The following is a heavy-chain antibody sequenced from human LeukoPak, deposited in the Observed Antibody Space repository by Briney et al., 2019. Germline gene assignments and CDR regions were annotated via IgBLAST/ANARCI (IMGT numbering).Heavy chain of an antibody. CDR2: INHSGST. Sequence: SETLSLTCAVYGGSFSGYYWSWIRQPPGKGLEWIGEINHSGSTNYNLSLKSRVTISVDTSKNQFSLKLSSVTAADTAVYYCARGIRYSYGPFDYWGQGTLVTVSS. CDR3: ARGIRYSYGPFDY. J-gene: IGHJ4*02. CDR1: GGSFSGYY. V-gene: IGHV4-34*01. D-gene: IGHD5-18*01.